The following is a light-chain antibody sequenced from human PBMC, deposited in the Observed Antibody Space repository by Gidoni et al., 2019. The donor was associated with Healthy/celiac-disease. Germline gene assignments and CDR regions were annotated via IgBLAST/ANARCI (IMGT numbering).Light chain of an antibody. CDR1: QSISSW. CDR2: DAS. CDR3: QQYNSYPVT. V-gene: IGKV1-5*01. Sequence: DIQMTQSPSTLSASVGDRVTIPCRSSQSISSWLAWYQQKPGKAPKLLIYDASSLESGVPSRFSGSGSGTEFTLTISSLQPDDFATHYCQQYNSYPVTFGQGTKLEIK. J-gene: IGKJ2*01.